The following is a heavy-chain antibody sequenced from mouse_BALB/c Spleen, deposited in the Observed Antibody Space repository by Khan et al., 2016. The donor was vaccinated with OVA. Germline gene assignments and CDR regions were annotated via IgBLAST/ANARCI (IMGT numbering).Heavy chain of an antibody. D-gene: IGHD1-1*02. CDR2: ISDGGSYT. V-gene: IGHV5-4*02. J-gene: IGHJ3*01. Sequence: ELVESGGGLVKPGGSLKLSCAASGFTFSDYYMYWVRQTPEKRLEWVATISDGGSYTYYPDSVKGRFTISRDDVKNNLYLQMSSLKSEDTAMYYCARGFYGGPFTYWGQGTLFTVSA. CDR3: ARGFYGGPFTY. CDR1: GFTFSDYY.